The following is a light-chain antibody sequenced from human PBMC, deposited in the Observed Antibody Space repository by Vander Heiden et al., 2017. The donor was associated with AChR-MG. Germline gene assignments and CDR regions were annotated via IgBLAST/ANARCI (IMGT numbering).Light chain of an antibody. V-gene: IGLV3-9*01. CDR1: NTRSKN. CDR2: RDS. Sequence: SYDVTQPPSASAAVRQTARATCWGNNTRSKNVHWYQRKSGQPPVLVIYRDSSRPSGIPGRFSGSNSGNTATLTISRAQAGDEADYYCQVWDSRTAVFGGGTKLTVL. J-gene: IGLJ3*02. CDR3: QVWDSRTAV.